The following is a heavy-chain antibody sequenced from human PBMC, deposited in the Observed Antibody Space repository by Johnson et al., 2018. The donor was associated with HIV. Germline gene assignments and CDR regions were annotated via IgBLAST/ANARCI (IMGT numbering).Heavy chain of an antibody. V-gene: IGHV3-30*02. Sequence: QVQLVESGGGVVQPGGSLRLSCVASGFIFSNYGVHWVRQAPGKGLEWVAFIQNDGTKKHYADFVKGRFTVSRDNSRNTVFLQMSNLRTEETAVYYCAKGEAQEGWIQLGSYAFDIWGQGTMVTVSS. J-gene: IGHJ3*02. CDR1: GFIFSNYG. CDR3: AKGEAQEGWIQLGSYAFDI. CDR2: IQNDGTKK. D-gene: IGHD7-27*01.